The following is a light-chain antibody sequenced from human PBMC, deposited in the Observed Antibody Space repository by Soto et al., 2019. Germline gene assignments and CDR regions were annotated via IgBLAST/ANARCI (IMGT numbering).Light chain of an antibody. CDR3: HQYGVSPKT. CDR1: QSISANY. CDR2: GVS. Sequence: EIVLTQSPGTLSLSPGERATLSCRASQSISANYLAWYQQKPGQAPRLLIYGVSIRATGIPDRFAGSGSGPYCTLTISRLEPEDFAVYYCHQYGVSPKTFGQGTTVELK. J-gene: IGKJ1*01. V-gene: IGKV3-20*01.